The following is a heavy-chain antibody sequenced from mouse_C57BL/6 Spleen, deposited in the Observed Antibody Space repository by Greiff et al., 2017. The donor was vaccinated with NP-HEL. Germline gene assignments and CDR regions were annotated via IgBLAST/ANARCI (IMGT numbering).Heavy chain of an antibody. CDR1: GYTFTSYW. CDR2: IDPSDSYT. CDR3: ARDDAREVDY. J-gene: IGHJ2*01. V-gene: IGHV1-69*01. D-gene: IGHD2-3*01. Sequence: QVQLQQSGAELVMPGASVKLSCKASGYTFTSYWMHWVKQRPGQGLEWIGEIDPSDSYTNYNQKFKGKSTLTVDKSSSTAYMQLSSLTSEDSAVYYCARDDAREVDYWGQGTTLTVSS.